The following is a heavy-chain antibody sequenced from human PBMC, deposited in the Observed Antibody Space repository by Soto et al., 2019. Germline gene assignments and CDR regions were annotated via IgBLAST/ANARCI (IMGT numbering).Heavy chain of an antibody. CDR3: AKTKIAVAGTKGSFDY. Sequence: QVQLVESGGGVVQPGRSLRLSCAASGFTFSSYGMHGVRQAPGKGLEWVAVISYDGNNKYYADSVKGRFTISRDNSKNTLYLQMNILRAEDTAVYYCAKTKIAVAGTKGSFDYWAQGTPVTVSS. D-gene: IGHD6-19*01. CDR1: GFTFSSYG. CDR2: ISYDGNNK. V-gene: IGHV3-30*18. J-gene: IGHJ4*02.